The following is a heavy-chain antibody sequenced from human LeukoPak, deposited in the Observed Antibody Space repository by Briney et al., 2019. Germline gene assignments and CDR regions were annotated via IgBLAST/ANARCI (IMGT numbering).Heavy chain of an antibody. CDR2: IYPGDSDT. Sequence: GESLQISCKGSGYSFTSYWIGWVRQMPGKGLEWMGIIYPGDSDTRYSPSFQGQVTVSADKSISTAYLQWSSLTASDTAMYYCARLQMLDGYNSCFDYWGQGTLVTVSS. D-gene: IGHD5-24*01. CDR1: GYSFTSYW. CDR3: ARLQMLDGYNSCFDY. V-gene: IGHV5-51*01. J-gene: IGHJ4*02.